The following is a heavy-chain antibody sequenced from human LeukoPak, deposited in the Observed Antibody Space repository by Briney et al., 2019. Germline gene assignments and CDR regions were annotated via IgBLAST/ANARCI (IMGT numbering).Heavy chain of an antibody. CDR3: ARRSRRDGYEY. V-gene: IGHV4-38-2*02. Sequence: SETLSLTCTVSGYSISSGYYWGWIRQPPGKGLEWIGSIYHSGSTYYNPSLKSRVTISVDTSKNQFSLKLSSVTAADTAVYYCARRSRRDGYEYWGQGTLVTVSS. CDR1: GYSISSGYY. J-gene: IGHJ4*02. D-gene: IGHD5-24*01. CDR2: IYHSGST.